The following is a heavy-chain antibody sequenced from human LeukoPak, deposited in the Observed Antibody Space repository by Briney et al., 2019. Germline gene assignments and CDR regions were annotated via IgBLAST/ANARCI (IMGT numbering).Heavy chain of an antibody. V-gene: IGHV3-74*01. D-gene: IGHD5-18*01. J-gene: IGHJ4*02. CDR3: ATLGGGHSLDY. CDR1: GFTFSSYL. Sequence: GGSLRLSCAASGFTFSSYLMHWVRQAPGKGLVWVSRINSDGSSTSYADSVKGRFTISRDNAKNTLYLQMNSLRAEDTAVYYCATLGGGHSLDYWGQGTLVTVSS. CDR2: INSDGSST.